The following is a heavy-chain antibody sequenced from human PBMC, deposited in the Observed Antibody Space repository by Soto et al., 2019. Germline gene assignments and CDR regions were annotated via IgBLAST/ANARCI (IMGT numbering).Heavy chain of an antibody. J-gene: IGHJ4*02. CDR3: AKDRFRITGTTTSFDY. CDR2: ISGSGGST. V-gene: IGHV3-23*01. CDR1: GFTFSSYA. Sequence: GGSLRLSCAASGFTFSSYAMSWVRQAPGKGLEWVSAISGSGGSTYYADSVEGRFTISRDNSKNTLYLQMNSLRAEDTAVYYCAKDRFRITGTTTSFDYWGQGTLVTVSS. D-gene: IGHD1-7*01.